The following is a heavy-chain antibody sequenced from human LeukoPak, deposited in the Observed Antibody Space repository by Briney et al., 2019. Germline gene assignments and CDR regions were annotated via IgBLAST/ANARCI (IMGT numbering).Heavy chain of an antibody. V-gene: IGHV4-38-2*02. D-gene: IGHD3-9*01. Sequence: SETLSLTCTVSGYSISSGYYWAWIRQSPGKGLEWIGTIYHSGSTYYNPSLKSRVTISVDTSNNQFSLKLSSVTAADTAVYYCARVPTYYDILTGYSPEGYFDYWGQGTLVTVSS. J-gene: IGHJ4*02. CDR1: GYSISSGYY. CDR3: ARVPTYYDILTGYSPEGYFDY. CDR2: IYHSGST.